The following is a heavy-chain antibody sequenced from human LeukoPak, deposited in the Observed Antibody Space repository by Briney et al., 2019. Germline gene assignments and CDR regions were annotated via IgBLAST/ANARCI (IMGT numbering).Heavy chain of an antibody. J-gene: IGHJ5*02. Sequence: ASVKVSCKASGGTFSSYAISWVRQAPGQGLEWMGIINPSGGSTSYAQKFQGRVTMTRDMSTSTVYMELSSLRSEDTAVYYCARDGGLTTVTPVWWFDPWGQGTLVTVSS. D-gene: IGHD4-17*01. CDR2: INPSGGST. V-gene: IGHV1-46*01. CDR1: GGTFSSYA. CDR3: ARDGGLTTVTPVWWFDP.